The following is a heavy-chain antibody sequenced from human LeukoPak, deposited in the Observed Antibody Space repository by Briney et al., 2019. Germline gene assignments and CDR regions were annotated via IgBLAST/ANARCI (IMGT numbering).Heavy chain of an antibody. CDR3: ARSGHCSGTSCYAEGLDY. CDR1: GYTFTSYG. Sequence: GASVKVSCKASGYTFTSYGISWVRQAPGQGLEWMGWISAYNGNTNYAQKLQGRVTMTTDTSTSTAYMELRSLRSDDTAVYYCARSGHCSGTSCYAEGLDYWGQGTLVTVSS. CDR2: ISAYNGNT. D-gene: IGHD2-2*01. V-gene: IGHV1-18*01. J-gene: IGHJ4*02.